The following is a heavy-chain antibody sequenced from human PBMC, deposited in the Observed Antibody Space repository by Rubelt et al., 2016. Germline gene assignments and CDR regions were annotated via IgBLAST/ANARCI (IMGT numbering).Heavy chain of an antibody. CDR2: IYPADSDT. CDR1: GYSFTSYW. D-gene: IGHD2-21*02. J-gene: IGHJ4*02. V-gene: IGHV5-51*01. Sequence: EVQLVQSGPEVKRPGESLRISCKGSGYSFTSYWIGWVRQMPGKGLEWMGIIYPADSDTRYSPSFRGQVTISADRSITTAYLQWSSLRASDTAMYYWARQPAGGDGRSDFDYWGQGSLVTVSS. CDR3: ARQPAGGDGRSDFDY.